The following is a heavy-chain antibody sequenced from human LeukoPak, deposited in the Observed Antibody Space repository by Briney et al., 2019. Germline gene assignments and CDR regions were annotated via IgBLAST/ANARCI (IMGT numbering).Heavy chain of an antibody. CDR2: ISPTGSTT. Sequence: PGGSRRLSCIASGFSFSGHWMHWARHLPGKGLVWVSRISPTGSTTSYADSVKGRFTVSRDNAKNTLYLQVNNLRAEDTAVYYCARGPNSNWSGLDFWGQGTLLTVSS. CDR3: ARGPNSNWSGLDF. D-gene: IGHD6-6*01. J-gene: IGHJ4*02. CDR1: GFSFSGHW. V-gene: IGHV3-74*01.